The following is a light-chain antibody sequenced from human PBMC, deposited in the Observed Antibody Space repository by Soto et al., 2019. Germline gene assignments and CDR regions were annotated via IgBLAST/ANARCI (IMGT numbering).Light chain of an antibody. Sequence: EFVLTQSPGTLYLSPGERATLSCRASQSVSSNLAWYQQKPGQAPRLLIYGASTRATGIPARFSGSGSGTEFTLTISSLQSEDFAVYYCQQYNNWPRTFGQGTKVDIK. CDR1: QSVSSN. J-gene: IGKJ1*01. V-gene: IGKV3-15*01. CDR3: QQYNNWPRT. CDR2: GAS.